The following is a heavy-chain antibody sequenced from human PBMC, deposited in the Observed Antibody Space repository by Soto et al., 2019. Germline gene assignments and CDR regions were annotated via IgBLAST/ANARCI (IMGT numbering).Heavy chain of an antibody. J-gene: IGHJ5*02. CDR2: IIPIFGTA. V-gene: IGHV1-69*01. D-gene: IGHD1-7*01. CDR1: GGTFSSYA. Sequence: QVQLVQSGAEVQKPGSSVKVSCKASGGTFSSYAIGWVRQAPGQGLEWMGGIIPIFGTANYAQKFQGRVTITADESTSTAYMELSSLISEDTAVYYCAISWNYVLGWFDPWGQGTLVTVSS. CDR3: AISWNYVLGWFDP.